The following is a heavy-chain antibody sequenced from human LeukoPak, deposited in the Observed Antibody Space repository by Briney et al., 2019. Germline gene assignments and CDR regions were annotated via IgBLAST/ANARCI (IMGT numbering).Heavy chain of an antibody. Sequence: PGGSLRLSCAASGFTVTSNYMSWVRQAPGKGLEWVSVIYSGARGGSAYYADSVKGRFTISRDDSKNTLYLQMNSLRAEDTAVYYCVTSNYADYGDYFSLWGQGTLVTVSS. J-gene: IGHJ4*02. CDR1: GFTVTSNY. CDR3: VTSNYADYGDYFSL. V-gene: IGHV3-53*01. D-gene: IGHD4-17*01. CDR2: IYSGARGGSA.